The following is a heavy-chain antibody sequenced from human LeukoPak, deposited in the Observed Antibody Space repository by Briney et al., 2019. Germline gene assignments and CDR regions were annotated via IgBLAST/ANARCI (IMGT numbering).Heavy chain of an antibody. CDR3: ARGLRYFDWLLSL. CDR2: INHSGST. Sequence: PSETLSLTCAVYGGSFSGYYWSWIRQPPGKGLEWIGGINHSGSTKYNAALKKRVLISVDTSKNQFSLNLSSVTAADTAVYYCARGLRYFDWLLSLWGQGTLVTVSS. J-gene: IGHJ4*02. V-gene: IGHV4-34*01. CDR1: GGSFSGYY. D-gene: IGHD3-9*01.